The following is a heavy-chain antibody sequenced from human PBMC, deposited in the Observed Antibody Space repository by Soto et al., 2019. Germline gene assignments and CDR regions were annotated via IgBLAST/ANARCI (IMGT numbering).Heavy chain of an antibody. J-gene: IGHJ6*02. D-gene: IGHD4-17*01. Sequence: QVQLQESGPGLGRPSQTLSLPCTVSGGSISSEYYHWTWIRQALGKGLEWIAYIHYSGSVHYTPSLQSRLTMSVDTSKNLFALKLSSVTAAATAVYFCAREDDGGYRDYYGLDVWCQGTPGTFS. V-gene: IGHV4-30-4*01. CDR1: GGSISSEYYH. CDR3: AREDDGGYRDYYGLDV. CDR2: IHYSGSV.